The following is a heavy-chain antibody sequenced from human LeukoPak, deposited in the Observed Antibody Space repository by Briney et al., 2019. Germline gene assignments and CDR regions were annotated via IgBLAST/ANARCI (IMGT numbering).Heavy chain of an antibody. Sequence: SETLSLTCAVSGYSISSGYYWGWIRQPPGKGLEWVGSIYHSGGTYYNPSLKSRVTISVDTSKNQFSLKLSSVTAADTAVYYCARVSVLWFGELPNGYNWFDPWGQGTLVTVPS. D-gene: IGHD3-10*01. J-gene: IGHJ5*02. CDR1: GYSISSGYY. CDR2: IYHSGGT. CDR3: ARVSVLWFGELPNGYNWFDP. V-gene: IGHV4-38-2*01.